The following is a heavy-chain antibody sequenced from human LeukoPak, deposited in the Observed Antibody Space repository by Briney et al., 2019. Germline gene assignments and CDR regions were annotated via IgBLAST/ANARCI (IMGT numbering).Heavy chain of an antibody. D-gene: IGHD3-9*01. CDR3: AKDGSYYDILTGPTAYGMDV. Sequence: GRSLRLSCAASGFTFSSYGMPWVRQAPGKGLEWVAVIWYDGSNKYYADSVKGRFTISRDNSKNTLYLQMNSLRAEDTAVYYCAKDGSYYDILTGPTAYGMDVWGQGTTVTVSS. V-gene: IGHV3-33*06. J-gene: IGHJ6*02. CDR2: IWYDGSNK. CDR1: GFTFSSYG.